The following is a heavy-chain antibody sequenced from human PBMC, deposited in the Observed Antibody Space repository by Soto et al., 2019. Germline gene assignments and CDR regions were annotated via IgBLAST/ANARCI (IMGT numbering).Heavy chain of an antibody. Sequence: ASVKVSCKASGYTFTDYGITWVRQAPGQGLEWMGWISAYTGNTNYAQKVQGRVTMSTDTSTSTAYLELRSLRSDDTAVYYCARGPESRSTAYFDYWGQGTLVTVSS. CDR2: ISAYTGNT. D-gene: IGHD1-26*01. CDR1: GYTFTDYG. J-gene: IGHJ4*02. CDR3: ARGPESRSTAYFDY. V-gene: IGHV1-18*01.